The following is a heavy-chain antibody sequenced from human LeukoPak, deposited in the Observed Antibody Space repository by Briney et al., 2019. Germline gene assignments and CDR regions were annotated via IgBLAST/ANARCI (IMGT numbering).Heavy chain of an antibody. CDR3: AKDMVPNYWGSGGLDY. Sequence: GTSLRLSCAAAGFTFDDYAMHWVRQAPGKGLEWVSGISWNSGSIGYADSVKGRFTISRDNAKNSLYLQMNSLRAEDMALYYCAKDMVPNYWGSGGLDYCGQGTLVTVSS. V-gene: IGHV3-9*03. CDR2: ISWNSGSI. J-gene: IGHJ4*02. CDR1: GFTFDDYA. D-gene: IGHD4/OR15-4a*01.